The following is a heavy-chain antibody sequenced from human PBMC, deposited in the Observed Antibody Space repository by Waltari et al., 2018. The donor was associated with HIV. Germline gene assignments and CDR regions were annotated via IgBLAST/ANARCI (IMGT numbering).Heavy chain of an antibody. CDR3: ARGGRFGDV. D-gene: IGHD3-16*01. CDR1: GFTFSSYH. J-gene: IGHJ6*02. Sequence: EMPLVESGGGLVQPGGSLRLSCTASGFTFSSYHMNWVRQAPGKGLEWISYISNSRSTTYYADSVKGRFTISRDNAKNSVYLQMNSLRDEDTAVYYCARGGRFGDVWGQGTTVTVSS. CDR2: ISNSRSTT. V-gene: IGHV3-48*02.